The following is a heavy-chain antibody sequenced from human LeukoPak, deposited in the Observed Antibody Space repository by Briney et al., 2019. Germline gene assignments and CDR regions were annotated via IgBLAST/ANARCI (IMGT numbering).Heavy chain of an antibody. CDR2: INPSGGST. D-gene: IGHD6-6*01. Sequence: ASVKVSCKASGYTFTSYYMHWVRQAPGQGLEWMGIINPSGGSTSYAQKFQGRVTMTRDPSTSTVYMELSSLRSDDTAVYYCASLGEYSSSSSVGYYYYYMDVWGKGTTVTVSS. CDR1: GYTFTSYY. J-gene: IGHJ6*03. CDR3: ASLGEYSSSSSVGYYYYYMDV. V-gene: IGHV1-46*01.